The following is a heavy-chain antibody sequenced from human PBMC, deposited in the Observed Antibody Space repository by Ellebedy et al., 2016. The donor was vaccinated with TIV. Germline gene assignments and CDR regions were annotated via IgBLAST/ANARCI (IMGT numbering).Heavy chain of an antibody. D-gene: IGHD3-22*01. CDR3: AVGGDSSGYYYGAFDI. J-gene: IGHJ3*02. V-gene: IGHV1-18*01. CDR1: GYTFTSHG. CDR2: ISAYNCNT. Sequence: AASVKVSCKASGYTFTSHGISWVRQAPGQGLEWMGWISAYNCNTNYAQKLQGRVTMTTDTSTSTAYMELRSLRSDDTAVYYCAVGGDSSGYYYGAFDIWGQGTMVTVSS.